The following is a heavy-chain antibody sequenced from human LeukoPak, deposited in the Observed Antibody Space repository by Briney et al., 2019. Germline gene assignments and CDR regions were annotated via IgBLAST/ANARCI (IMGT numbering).Heavy chain of an antibody. V-gene: IGHV3-7*01. CDR3: ATDVGNIPLTN. J-gene: IGHJ4*02. CDR1: GFTFSGAW. D-gene: IGHD2/OR15-2a*01. Sequence: PGGSLRLSCTASGFTFSGAWMTWVRQAPGKGLEWVANIREDGTEKNYVDSVKGRFTISRDNAKNSLFLQMSNLRDDDTAIYYCATDVGNIPLTNWGPGTLVTVSS. CDR2: IREDGTEK.